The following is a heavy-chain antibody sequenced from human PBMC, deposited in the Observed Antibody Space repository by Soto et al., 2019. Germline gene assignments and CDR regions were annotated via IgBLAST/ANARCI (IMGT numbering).Heavy chain of an antibody. V-gene: IGHV3-30*03. CDR1: GFTFSDYG. CDR3: ARESEDLTSNFDY. CDR2: ISYEGSKK. Sequence: QVQLVESGGGVVQPGRSLRLSCAASGFTFSDYGMHWVRQAPGKGLEWVAVISYEGSKKYYADSVKGRFTISRDNAKNSLYLEMNSLRAEDTAVYYCARESEDLTSNFDYWGQGTLVTVSS. J-gene: IGHJ4*02.